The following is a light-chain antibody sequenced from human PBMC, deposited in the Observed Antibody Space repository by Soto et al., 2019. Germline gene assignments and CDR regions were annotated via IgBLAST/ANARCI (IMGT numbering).Light chain of an antibody. V-gene: IGLV1-40*01. J-gene: IGLJ1*01. Sequence: QLVLTQPPSVSEAPGQRVTISCTGSSSNIGAGYEAHWYQQVPGTAPKLLIYENNNRPSGVPVRFSGSKSGTSASLAITGLQAEDEAEYYCQSYDSSLSGYVFGTGTKLTVL. CDR3: QSYDSSLSGYV. CDR1: SSNIGAGYE. CDR2: ENN.